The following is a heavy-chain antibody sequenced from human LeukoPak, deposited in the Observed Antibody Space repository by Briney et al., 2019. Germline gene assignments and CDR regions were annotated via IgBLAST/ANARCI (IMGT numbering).Heavy chain of an antibody. CDR2: IKSQIDGGTT. D-gene: IGHD3-10*01. J-gene: IGHJ5*02. Sequence: GGSLRLSCAASGFTFSDAWMSWVRQAPGKGLEWVARIKSQIDGGTTDYAAPVKGRFTISRDDSKNTLYLQMNSLKTEDTAMYYCTTLTMVRGVIGGNWFDPWGQGTLVTVSS. CDR1: GFTFSDAW. V-gene: IGHV3-15*01. CDR3: TTLTMVRGVIGGNWFDP.